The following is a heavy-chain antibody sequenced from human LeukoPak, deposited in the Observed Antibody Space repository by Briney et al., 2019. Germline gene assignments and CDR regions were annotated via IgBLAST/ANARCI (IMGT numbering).Heavy chain of an antibody. CDR1: GFTFSSYG. J-gene: IGHJ3*02. Sequence: GGSLRLSCAASGFTFSSYGMHWVRQAPGKGLEWVAVISYDGSNQYYADSVKGRFTISRDNSKNTLYLQMNSLRAEDKAVYYCAKDKGGGYGNDGFDIWGRGTMVTVSS. CDR3: AKDKGGGYGNDGFDI. V-gene: IGHV3-30*18. CDR2: ISYDGSNQ. D-gene: IGHD3-16*01.